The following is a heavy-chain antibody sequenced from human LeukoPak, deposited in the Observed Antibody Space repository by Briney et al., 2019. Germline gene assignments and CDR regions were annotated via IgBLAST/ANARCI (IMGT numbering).Heavy chain of an antibody. CDR1: GFTFSSYS. Sequence: GGSLRLSGAASGFTFSSYSMNWVRQAPGKGLEWVSSISSSSSYIYYADSVKGRFTISRDNAKNSLYLQMNSLRAEDTAVYYCARGSPHDYSNKARGRWYFDLWGRGTLVTVSS. CDR3: ARGSPHDYSNKARGRWYFDL. D-gene: IGHD4-11*01. J-gene: IGHJ2*01. V-gene: IGHV3-21*01. CDR2: ISSSSSYI.